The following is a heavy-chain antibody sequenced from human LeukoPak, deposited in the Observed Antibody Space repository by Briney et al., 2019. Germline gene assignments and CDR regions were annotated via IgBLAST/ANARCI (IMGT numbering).Heavy chain of an antibody. CDR2: IIPILGIA. CDR1: GGTFSSYA. Sequence: ASVKVSCKASGGTFSSYAISWVRQAPGQGLEWMGRIIPILGIANYAQKFQGRVTMTEDTSTDTAYMELSSLRSEDTAVYYCATGPRGSFEYYFDYWGQGTLVTVSS. CDR3: ATGPRGSFEYYFDY. D-gene: IGHD1-26*01. V-gene: IGHV1-69*04. J-gene: IGHJ4*02.